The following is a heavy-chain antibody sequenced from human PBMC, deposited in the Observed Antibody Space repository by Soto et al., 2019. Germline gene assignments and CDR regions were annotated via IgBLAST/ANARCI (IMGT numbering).Heavy chain of an antibody. CDR3: ARASYGDYATGSDY. Sequence: QVQLVESGGGVVQPGRSLRLSCAASGFTFSSYGMHWVRQAPGKGLEWVAVIWYDGSNKYYADSVKGRFTISRDNSKNTLYLHMNSLRAEDTAVYYCARASYGDYATGSDYWGQGTLVTVSS. D-gene: IGHD4-17*01. CDR2: IWYDGSNK. J-gene: IGHJ4*02. CDR1: GFTFSSYG. V-gene: IGHV3-33*01.